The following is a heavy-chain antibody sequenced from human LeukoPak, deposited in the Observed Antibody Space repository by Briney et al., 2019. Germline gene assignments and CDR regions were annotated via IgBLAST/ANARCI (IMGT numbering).Heavy chain of an antibody. CDR1: GFTFSSSW. D-gene: IGHD2-8*01. V-gene: IGHV3-74*01. J-gene: IGHJ4*02. CDR3: ARGVNGNSDY. CDR2: INPDGSVT. Sequence: QPGGSLRLSCAASGFTFSSSWMHWVRQASGKGLVWVSRINPDGSVTTYVDSVKGRFTISRDNAKNTLYLQLNSLTAEDTAVYYCARGVNGNSDYWGQGTLVTVSS.